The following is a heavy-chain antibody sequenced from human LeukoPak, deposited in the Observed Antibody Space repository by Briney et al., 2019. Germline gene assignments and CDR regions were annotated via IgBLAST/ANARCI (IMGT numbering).Heavy chain of an antibody. J-gene: IGHJ4*02. D-gene: IGHD2-15*01. CDR3: ARDRYCSGGSCPFDY. Sequence: ASVKVSCEASGYTFTGYYMHWVRQAPGQGLEWMGWINPNSGGTNYAQKFQGRVTMTRDTSISTAYMELSRLRSDDTAVYYCARDRYCSGGSCPFDYWGQGTLVTVSS. V-gene: IGHV1-2*02. CDR2: INPNSGGT. CDR1: GYTFTGYY.